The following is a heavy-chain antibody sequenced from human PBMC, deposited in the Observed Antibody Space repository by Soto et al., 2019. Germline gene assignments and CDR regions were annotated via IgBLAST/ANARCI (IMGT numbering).Heavy chain of an antibody. CDR3: ARVWQQLAWFDY. J-gene: IGHJ4*02. CDR2: ISAYNGNT. Sequence: ATVKVSCKDSGYPFTSYGISWVQHAPGQGLEWMGWISAYNGNTNYAQKLQGRVTMTTDTSTSTDYMELRSLRSDDTAVYYCARVWQQLAWFDYWGQGTLVTVSS. CDR1: GYPFTSYG. V-gene: IGHV1-18*01. D-gene: IGHD6-13*01.